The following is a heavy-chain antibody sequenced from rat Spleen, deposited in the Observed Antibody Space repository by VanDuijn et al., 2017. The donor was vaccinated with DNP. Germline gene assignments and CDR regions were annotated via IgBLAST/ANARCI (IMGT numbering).Heavy chain of an antibody. J-gene: IGHJ3*01. D-gene: IGHD1-11*01. Sequence: EVQLVESGGGLVQPGRSMKLSCAASGFIFSDYYMAWVRQAPKKGLEWVASISTGGGNTYYRDSVKGRFTISRDNAKSTLYLQMDSQRSEDTATYYCARHGDGNYGFDWFAYWGQGTLVTVSS. CDR3: ARHGDGNYGFDWFAY. CDR2: ISTGGGNT. V-gene: IGHV5-25*01. CDR1: GFIFSDYY.